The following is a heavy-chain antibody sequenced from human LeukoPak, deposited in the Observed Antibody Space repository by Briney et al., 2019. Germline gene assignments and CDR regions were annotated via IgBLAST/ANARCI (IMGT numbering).Heavy chain of an antibody. V-gene: IGHV1-18*01. J-gene: IGHJ4*02. CDR2: VSTYNGNT. CDR1: GYTFSRYG. Sequence: GASVKVSCKASGYTFSRYGISWVRQAPGQGREWMGWVSTYNGNTNYAQKLQGRVTMTTDTSTSTAYMELRSLRSDDTAVYYCARDDIVVAPHDYWGQGTLVTVSS. D-gene: IGHD2-15*01. CDR3: ARDDIVVAPHDY.